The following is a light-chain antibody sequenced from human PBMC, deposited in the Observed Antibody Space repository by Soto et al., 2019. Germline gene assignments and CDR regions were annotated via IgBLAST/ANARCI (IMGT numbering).Light chain of an antibody. V-gene: IGKV1-39*01. Sequence: DIQMTQSPSSLSASIGDRITIACRASQSISNSVNWYQQKPGKAPKFLIYGASSLQSGVPSRFSGTGSGTDFTLTISSLQPEDFATYYCQQTYSGPQTFGQGTKVESK. CDR3: QQTYSGPQT. CDR1: QSISNS. J-gene: IGKJ1*01. CDR2: GAS.